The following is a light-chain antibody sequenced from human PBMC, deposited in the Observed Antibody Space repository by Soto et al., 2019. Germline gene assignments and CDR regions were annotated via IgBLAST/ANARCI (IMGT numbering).Light chain of an antibody. CDR3: MQPLQPWT. Sequence: DIVMTRSPLSLPVTPGKPAPISCRSSQSLLHSNGYIYLDWYLHRAGRCPQPLIYLGSNRASGVPDSLSGSASGTDFTLKISRLEAEDAGVYYCMQPLQPWTFGHGTKVDIK. J-gene: IGKJ1*01. V-gene: IGKV2-28*01. CDR2: LGS. CDR1: QSLLHSNGYIY.